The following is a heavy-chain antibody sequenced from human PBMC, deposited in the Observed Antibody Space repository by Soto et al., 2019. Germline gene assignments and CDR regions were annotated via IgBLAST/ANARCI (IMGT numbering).Heavy chain of an antibody. Sequence: QVQRVQSGAEVKKPGASVKVSGKASGYTFTSYGISWVRQAPGQGLEWMGWISAYNGNTNYAKKLQGRVTMTTDTSTSTAYMELRSLRSDDTAVYYCASDGSEDSSGYYYYFDYWGQGTLVTVSS. J-gene: IGHJ4*02. CDR3: ASDGSEDSSGYYYYFDY. CDR2: ISAYNGNT. D-gene: IGHD3-22*01. V-gene: IGHV1-18*01. CDR1: GYTFTSYG.